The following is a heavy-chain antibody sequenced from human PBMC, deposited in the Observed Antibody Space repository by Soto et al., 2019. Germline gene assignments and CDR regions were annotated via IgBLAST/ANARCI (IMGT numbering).Heavy chain of an antibody. D-gene: IGHD3-3*01. CDR3: ARQYYDFWSGRTNWFDP. J-gene: IGHJ5*02. CDR2: IYHSGNT. V-gene: IGHV4-59*08. Sequence: SETLSLTCTVSGDSISNYYWSWIRQAPGKGQEWIGFIYHSGNTNYNPSLKSRVTISIDTSKSQFSLKLSSVTAADTAVYYCARQYYDFWSGRTNWFDPWGQGTLVTVSS. CDR1: GDSISNYY.